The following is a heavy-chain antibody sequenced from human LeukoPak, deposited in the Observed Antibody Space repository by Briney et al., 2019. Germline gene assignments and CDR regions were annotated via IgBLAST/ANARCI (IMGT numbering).Heavy chain of an antibody. Sequence: SETLSLTCTVSGGSISSGGYYWSWIRQPPGKGLEWIGYIYHSGSTYYNPSLKSRVTISVDRSKNQFSLKLSSVTAADTAVYYCARGGMNVLRFLEPVRYWGQGTLVTASS. CDR3: ARGGMNVLRFLEPVRY. V-gene: IGHV4-30-2*01. CDR2: IYHSGST. CDR1: GGSISSGGYY. J-gene: IGHJ4*02. D-gene: IGHD3-3*01.